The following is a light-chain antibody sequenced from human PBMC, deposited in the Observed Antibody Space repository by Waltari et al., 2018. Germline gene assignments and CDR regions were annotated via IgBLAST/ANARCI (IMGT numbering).Light chain of an antibody. CDR2: GAS. J-gene: IGKJ1*01. CDR1: QRVSFN. Sequence: DIVMTHSPATLSVSPGERAPLSCRASQRVSFNLAWYQHTPGQAPRRLIYGASTRATGIAARFSGSGSGTEFTLTSSSLQSEDFAVYYCQQYNTWPPGGTFGQGTKVEIK. V-gene: IGKV3-15*01. CDR3: QQYNTWPPGGT.